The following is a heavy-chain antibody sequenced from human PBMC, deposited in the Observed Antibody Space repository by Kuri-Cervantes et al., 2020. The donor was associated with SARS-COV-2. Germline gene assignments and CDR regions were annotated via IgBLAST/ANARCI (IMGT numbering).Heavy chain of an antibody. CDR3: ARAIGRNSEIDF. J-gene: IGHJ4*01. D-gene: IGHD4-23*01. CDR1: GFIFNGYG. Sequence: LSLTCAASGFIFNGYGMHWVRQAPGKGLEWVAVIWNVGSKDDCADSVKGRFTISRDDSKSTLYLQMDSLRAEDTALYYCARAIGRNSEIDFWGHGTLVTVSS. V-gene: IGHV3-33*01. CDR2: IWNVGSKD.